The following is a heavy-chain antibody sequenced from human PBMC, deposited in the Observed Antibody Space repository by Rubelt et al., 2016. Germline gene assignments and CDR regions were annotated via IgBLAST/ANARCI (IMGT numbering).Heavy chain of an antibody. CDR2: IYYSGST. Sequence: QVQLQESGPGLVKPSETLSLTCTVSGGSISRYYWSWIRQPPGKGLEWIGYIYYSGSTNYNPSLKCRVIISGNAARNQLSRKLSSGTAADTAVYYCARDFSGIAAAGSYYYYGMDVWGQGTTVTVSS. D-gene: IGHD6-13*01. CDR1: GGSISRYY. J-gene: IGHJ6*02. V-gene: IGHV4-59*01. CDR3: ARDFSGIAAAGSYYYYGMDV.